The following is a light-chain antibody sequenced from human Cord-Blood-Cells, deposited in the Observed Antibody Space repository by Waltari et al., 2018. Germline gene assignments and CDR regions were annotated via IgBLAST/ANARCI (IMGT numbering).Light chain of an antibody. Sequence: DIQMPKPTSSLSASVGDRVTITCRASQSISSYLNWYLQKPGKAPKLLIYAASSVQSWVPSRFSGSGSETDFTLTISSLQPEDFATYYCQQSYSTPLTFGPGTKVDIK. CDR1: QSISSY. CDR2: AAS. J-gene: IGKJ3*01. V-gene: IGKV1-39*01. CDR3: QQSYSTPLT.